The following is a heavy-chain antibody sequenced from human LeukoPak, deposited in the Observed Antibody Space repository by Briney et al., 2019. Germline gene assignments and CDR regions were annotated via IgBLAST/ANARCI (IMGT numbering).Heavy chain of an antibody. CDR1: GGSISSGDYY. Sequence: PSETLSRTCTVSGGSISSGDYYWSWIRQPPGKGLEWIGYIYYSGHTYYNPSLKSRVTIPVDTSKNQFSLKLSSVTAADTAVYYCAREGGFYRPLDYSGQGTLVTVSS. V-gene: IGHV4-30-4*01. J-gene: IGHJ4*02. CDR3: AREGGFYRPLDY. CDR2: IYYSGHT. D-gene: IGHD3-3*01.